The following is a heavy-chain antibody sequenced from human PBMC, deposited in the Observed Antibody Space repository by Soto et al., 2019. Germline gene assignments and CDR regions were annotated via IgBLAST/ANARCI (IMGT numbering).Heavy chain of an antibody. D-gene: IGHD2-21*01. CDR2: ISWDSGSI. CDR3: AKIVTRHSLAPVFDH. CDR1: GFRFDEYA. J-gene: IGHJ4*02. Sequence: QLVESGGGLVQPGRSLRLSCVASGFRFDEYAIHWVRQAPGKGLEWVSGISWDSGSINYAGSVRGRFTVSRDNAKNSRYLHMTSLRSEDTAFNYWAKIVTRHSLAPVFDHGGQGARVSVSS. V-gene: IGHV3-9*01.